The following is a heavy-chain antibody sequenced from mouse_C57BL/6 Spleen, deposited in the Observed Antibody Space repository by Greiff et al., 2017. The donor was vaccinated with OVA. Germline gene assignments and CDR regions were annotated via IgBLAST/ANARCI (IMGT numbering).Heavy chain of an antibody. Sequence: QVQLQQSGAELARPGASVKMSCKASGYTFTSYTMHWVKQRPGQGLEWIGYINPSSGYTKYNQKFKDKATLTADKSSSTAYMQLSSLTSEDSAVYYCARRAKDYYAMDYWGQGTSVTVSS. CDR1: GYTFTSYT. J-gene: IGHJ4*01. CDR3: ARRAKDYYAMDY. CDR2: INPSSGYT. V-gene: IGHV1-4*01. D-gene: IGHD3-1*01.